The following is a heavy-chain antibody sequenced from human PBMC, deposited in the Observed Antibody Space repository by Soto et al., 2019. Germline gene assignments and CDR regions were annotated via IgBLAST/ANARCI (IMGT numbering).Heavy chain of an antibody. D-gene: IGHD3-10*01. J-gene: IGHJ6*01. Sequence: GGSLRLSCAASGFAFSSYGMHWVRQAPGKGLEWVAVISYDGSNKYYADSVKGRFTISRDNSKNTLYLQMNSLRAEDTAVYYCAKNEVVRGSLQYYYGMDVWGQGTTVIVSS. CDR1: GFAFSSYG. CDR3: AKNEVVRGSLQYYYGMDV. CDR2: ISYDGSNK. V-gene: IGHV3-30*18.